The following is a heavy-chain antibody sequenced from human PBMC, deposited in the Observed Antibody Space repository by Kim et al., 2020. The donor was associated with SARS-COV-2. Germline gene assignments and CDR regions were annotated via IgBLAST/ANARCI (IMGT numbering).Heavy chain of an antibody. D-gene: IGHD3-10*01. CDR3: ARHVSPSGSMDKGWFDS. Sequence: SETLSLTCTVSGGSISSRNYYWGWIRQPPGKGLEWIGSMYYSGNTYYSPSLKSRVTISVDTSKNQFSLKLNSVIAADTAVYYCARHVSPSGSMDKGWFDSWGQGTLVTVSS. V-gene: IGHV4-39*01. CDR1: GGSISSRNYY. CDR2: MYYSGNT. J-gene: IGHJ5*01.